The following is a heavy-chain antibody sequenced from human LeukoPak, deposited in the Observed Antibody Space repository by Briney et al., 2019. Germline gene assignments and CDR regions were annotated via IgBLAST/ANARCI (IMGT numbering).Heavy chain of an antibody. CDR1: GYTFTGYY. V-gene: IGHV1-2*02. J-gene: IGHJ6*02. D-gene: IGHD6-6*01. CDR2: INPNSGGT. Sequence: ASVKVSCKASGYTFTGYYMHWVRQAPGQGLEWMGWINPNSGGTNYAQKFQGRVTMTRDTSISTAYMGLSRLRSDDTAVYYCAREGEYSSSLRGYFYGMDVWGQGTTVTVSS. CDR3: AREGEYSSSLRGYFYGMDV.